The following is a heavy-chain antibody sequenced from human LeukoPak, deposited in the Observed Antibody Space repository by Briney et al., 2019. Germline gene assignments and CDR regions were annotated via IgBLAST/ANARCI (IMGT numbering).Heavy chain of an antibody. Sequence: KPGGSLRLSCAASGFTFSDYYMSWIRQAPGKGLEWASYISSSGSTIYYADSVKVRFTISRDNAKNSLYLQMNSLRAEDTAVYYCASAPRRVTMVRGVIGYWGQGTLVTVSS. V-gene: IGHV3-11*04. CDR2: ISSSGSTI. D-gene: IGHD3-10*01. CDR1: GFTFSDYY. J-gene: IGHJ4*02. CDR3: ASAPRRVTMVRGVIGY.